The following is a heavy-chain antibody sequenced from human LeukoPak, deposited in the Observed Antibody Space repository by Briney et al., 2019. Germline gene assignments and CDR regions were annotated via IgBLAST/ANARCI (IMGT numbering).Heavy chain of an antibody. CDR1: GYTFTGYY. CDR2: INPNSGGT. D-gene: IGHD3-22*01. V-gene: IGHV1-2*02. J-gene: IGHJ4*02. CDR3: ARDMDYYDSSGETDY. Sequence: ASVKVSCKASGYTFTGYYMHWVRQAPGQGLEWMGWINPNSGGTNYAQKFQGRVTMTRDTSISTAYMELSRLRSDGTAVYYCARDMDYYDSSGETDYWGQGTLVTVSS.